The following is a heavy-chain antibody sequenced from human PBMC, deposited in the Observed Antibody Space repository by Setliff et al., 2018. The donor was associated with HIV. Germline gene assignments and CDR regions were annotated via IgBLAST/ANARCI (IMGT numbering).Heavy chain of an antibody. J-gene: IGHJ5*02. CDR2: INPNSGGT. CDR3: ARAHFLVAMTRNWFDP. D-gene: IGHD5-12*01. Sequence: ASVKVSCKASGYTFTGYYMHWVRQAPGQGLEWMGRINPNSGGTNYAQKFQGRVTMTTDTSTNTAHMELIRPRFDDTAVYYCARAHFLVAMTRNWFDPWGQGTLVTVSS. CDR1: GYTFTGYY. V-gene: IGHV1-2*06.